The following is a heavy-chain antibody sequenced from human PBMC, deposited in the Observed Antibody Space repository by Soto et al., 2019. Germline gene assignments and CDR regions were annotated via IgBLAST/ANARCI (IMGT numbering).Heavy chain of an antibody. D-gene: IGHD3-3*01. J-gene: IGHJ6*02. Sequence: TGGSLRLSCAASGFTFSSYSMNWVRQAPGKGLEWVSYISSSSTIYYADSVKGRFTISRDNAKNSLYLQMNSLRDEDTAVYYCARDSSQTSIFGVVIIREGMDVWGQGTTVTVSS. V-gene: IGHV3-48*02. CDR3: ARDSSQTSIFGVVIIREGMDV. CDR1: GFTFSSYS. CDR2: ISSSSTI.